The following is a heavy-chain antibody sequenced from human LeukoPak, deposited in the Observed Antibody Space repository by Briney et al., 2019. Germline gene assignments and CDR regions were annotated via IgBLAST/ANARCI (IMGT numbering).Heavy chain of an antibody. Sequence: SVKVSCKASGFTFTSSAMQWVRQARGQRLEWIGWIVVGSGNTNYAQKFQERATITRDMSTSTAYMELSSLRSEDTAVYYCAAAKVSGSYLFDYWGQGTLVTVSS. D-gene: IGHD1-26*01. J-gene: IGHJ4*02. CDR1: GFTFTSSA. CDR3: AAAKVSGSYLFDY. V-gene: IGHV1-58*02. CDR2: IVVGSGNT.